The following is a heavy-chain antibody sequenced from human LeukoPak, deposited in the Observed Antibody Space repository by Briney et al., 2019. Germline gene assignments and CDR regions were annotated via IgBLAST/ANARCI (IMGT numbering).Heavy chain of an antibody. CDR3: AWSYGSGSYYPFDY. D-gene: IGHD3-10*01. J-gene: IGHJ4*02. CDR2: IKQDGSDE. CDR1: GFTVSSKY. V-gene: IGHV3-7*01. Sequence: GGSLRLSCAASGFTVSSKYMNWVRQAPGKGLEWVAIIKQDGSDEYYVDSVKGRFTISRDNARYSLSLQMNSLRAEDTAVYYCAWSYGSGSYYPFDYWGQGTLVTVSS.